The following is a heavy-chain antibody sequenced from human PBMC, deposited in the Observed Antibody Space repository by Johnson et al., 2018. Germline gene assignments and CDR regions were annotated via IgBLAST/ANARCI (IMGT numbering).Heavy chain of an antibody. D-gene: IGHD3-10*01. Sequence: QVQLVESGAEVKKPGASVKVSCKASGYTFTSHYLQWVRQAPGQGLEWMGIINPSDGSTDYAQKFQGRVTMTRETSTSTVYMELRSLRSGDTAGYYCGRAGGSGSYPYYYMDVWGKGTTVTVSS. CDR2: INPSDGST. J-gene: IGHJ6*03. CDR1: GYTFTSHY. V-gene: IGHV1-46*01. CDR3: GRAGGSGSYPYYYMDV.